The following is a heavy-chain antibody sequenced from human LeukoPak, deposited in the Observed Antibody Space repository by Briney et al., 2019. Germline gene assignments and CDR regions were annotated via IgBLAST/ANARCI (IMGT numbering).Heavy chain of an antibody. CDR3: ARKIVGARGDWFDP. V-gene: IGHV3-74*01. J-gene: IGHJ5*02. CDR2: INTDGSST. D-gene: IGHD1-26*01. CDR1: GFTFSSYW. Sequence: PGGSLRLSCAASGFTFSSYWMHWVRQAPGKGLVWVSRINTDGSSTSYADSVKGRFIISRDNAKNSLYLQMNSLRAEDTALYHCARKIVGARGDWFDPWGQGALVTVSS.